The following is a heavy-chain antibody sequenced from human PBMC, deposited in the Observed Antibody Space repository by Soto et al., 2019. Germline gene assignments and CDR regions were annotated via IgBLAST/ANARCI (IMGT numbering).Heavy chain of an antibody. CDR2: LLRPGRST. CDR3: SREDSIIIPAVADF. D-gene: IGHD6-19*01. Sequence: PGGSLRLSCAASGFMFSDYAMTWARQAPGKELEWVSCLLRPGRSTYYADSVKGRFTISRDNVKNSVSLQMNNLRAEDTGVYYCSREDSIIIPAVADFWGQGTLVTVSS. J-gene: IGHJ4*02. V-gene: IGHV3-23*01. CDR1: GFMFSDYA.